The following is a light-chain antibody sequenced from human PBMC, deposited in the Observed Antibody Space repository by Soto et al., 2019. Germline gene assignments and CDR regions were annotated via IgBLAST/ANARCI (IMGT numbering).Light chain of an antibody. CDR1: QSVSSSY. CDR2: GTS. V-gene: IGKV3-20*01. Sequence: EIVLTQSPGTLSLSPGERATLSCRASQSVSSSYLAWYQQKPGQAPRLLIHGTSNRATGIPDRFSGSGSGTDFTLTFSRLEPGDFAVYYCQQCGSSPETFGQGTKVDIK. J-gene: IGKJ1*01. CDR3: QQCGSSPET.